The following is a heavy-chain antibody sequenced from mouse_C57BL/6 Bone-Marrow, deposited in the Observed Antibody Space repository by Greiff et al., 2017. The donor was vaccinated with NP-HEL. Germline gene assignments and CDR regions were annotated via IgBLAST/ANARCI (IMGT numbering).Heavy chain of an antibody. CDR2: IDPTSGGT. Sequence: QVQLQQPGAELVKPGASVKLSCKASGYTFTSYWMHWVKQRPGRGLEWIGRIDPTSGGTKYNEKFKSKATLTVDKPSSTAYMQLSSLTSEDSAVYYCARSGNYGSSTRYFDVWGTGTTVTVSS. D-gene: IGHD1-1*01. CDR1: GYTFTSYW. J-gene: IGHJ1*03. V-gene: IGHV1-72*01. CDR3: ARSGNYGSSTRYFDV.